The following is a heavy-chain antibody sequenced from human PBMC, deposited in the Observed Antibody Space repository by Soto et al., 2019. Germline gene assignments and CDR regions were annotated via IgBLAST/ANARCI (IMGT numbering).Heavy chain of an antibody. CDR2: IYHSGST. CDR1: GGSISSGGYS. Sequence: SETLSLTCAVSGGSISSGGYSWSWIRQPPGKGLEWIGYIYHSGSTYYNPSLKSRVTISVDRSKNQFSLRLNSVTAADTAVYYCAWETYGDYVGYFEPWGQGFQVPVS. V-gene: IGHV4-30-2*01. CDR3: AWETYGDYVGYFEP. D-gene: IGHD3-9*01. J-gene: IGHJ5*02.